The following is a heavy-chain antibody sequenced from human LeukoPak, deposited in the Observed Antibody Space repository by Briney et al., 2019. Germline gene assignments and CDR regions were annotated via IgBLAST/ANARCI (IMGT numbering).Heavy chain of an antibody. CDR1: RFTFSSYA. CDR2: IDADGAAT. J-gene: IGHJ5*02. Sequence: GGSLRLSCAASRFTFSSYALTWVRPAPGKGLEWVSRIDADGAATFYADSVNGRFTISRDNAKNTLSLQMHSLTAEDTAVYYCAKDKSYYNLFDPWGQGTLVTVSS. V-gene: IGHV3-23*01. CDR3: AKDKSYYNLFDP. D-gene: IGHD3-10*01.